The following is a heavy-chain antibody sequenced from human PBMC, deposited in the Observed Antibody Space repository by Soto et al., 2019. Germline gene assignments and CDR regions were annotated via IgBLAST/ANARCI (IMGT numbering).Heavy chain of an antibody. CDR2: INAGNGNT. CDR1: GYTFTSYA. Sequence: ASVKVSCKASGYTFTSYAMHWVRQAPGQRLEWMGWINAGNGNTKYSQKFQGRVTITADTSANTVYLELSSLRSEDTAVYYCASTKYDSSAYYYWYLGLWGRGTLVTVSS. J-gene: IGHJ2*01. V-gene: IGHV1-3*01. CDR3: ASTKYDSSAYYYWYLGL. D-gene: IGHD3-22*01.